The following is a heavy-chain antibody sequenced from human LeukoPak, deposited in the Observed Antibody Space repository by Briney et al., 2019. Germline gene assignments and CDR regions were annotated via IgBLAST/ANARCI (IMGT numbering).Heavy chain of an antibody. J-gene: IGHJ4*02. D-gene: IGHD2-21*01. V-gene: IGHV4-31*03. CDR1: GGSISSGGYS. CDR3: ARQSMSAVFDY. CDR2: IYYSGST. Sequence: SETLSLTCTVSGGSISSGGYSWSWIRQHPGKGLEWIGYIYYSGSTYYNPSLKSRVTISVDTSKNQFSLKLSSVTAADTAVYYCARQSMSAVFDYWGQGTLVTVSS.